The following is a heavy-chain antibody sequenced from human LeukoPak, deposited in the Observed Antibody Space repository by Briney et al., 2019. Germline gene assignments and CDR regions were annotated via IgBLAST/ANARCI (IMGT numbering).Heavy chain of an antibody. V-gene: IGHV3-23*01. CDR1: GFTFSSYA. CDR2: IGAGGTFT. D-gene: IGHD3-22*01. J-gene: IGHJ4*02. CDR3: ARINYYDGSGFYRDY. Sequence: PGGSLRLSCTASGFTFSSYAMNWVRQAPGKGLEWVSGIGAGGTFTYYADSVKGRFTISRDDSKNTLHLQMNSLRAEDTAVYYCARINYYDGSGFYRDYWGQGTLVTVSS.